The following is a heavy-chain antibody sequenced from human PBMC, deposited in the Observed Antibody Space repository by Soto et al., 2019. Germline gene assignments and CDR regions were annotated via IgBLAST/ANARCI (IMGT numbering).Heavy chain of an antibody. D-gene: IGHD3-16*01. CDR2: ISSSSTTI. CDR3: ASHTSFDY. Sequence: EVHLVESGGGLVQPGGSRRLSCAASGFPFSSYGMNWVRQAPGKGLEWVSYISSSSTTIYYADSVRGRFTISRDNAKNSLYLQMNSLGDEDTAVYYCASHTSFDYWGQGTLVTVSS. CDR1: GFPFSSYG. J-gene: IGHJ4*02. V-gene: IGHV3-48*02.